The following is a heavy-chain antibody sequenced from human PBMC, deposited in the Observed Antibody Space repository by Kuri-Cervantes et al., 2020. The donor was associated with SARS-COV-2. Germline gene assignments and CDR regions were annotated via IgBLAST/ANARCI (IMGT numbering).Heavy chain of an antibody. D-gene: IGHD3-3*01. V-gene: IGHV1-8*01. CDR1: GYTFTSYD. J-gene: IGHJ3*02. CDR2: MNPNSGNT. Sequence: ASVKVSCKASGYTFTSYDINWVRQATGQGLEWMGWMNPNSGNTGYAQKFQGRVTMTRNTSISTAYMELSSLRSEDTAVYYCARDRVPYDFWSGFHRIPLAENDAFDIWGQGTMVTVSS. CDR3: ARDRVPYDFWSGFHRIPLAENDAFDI.